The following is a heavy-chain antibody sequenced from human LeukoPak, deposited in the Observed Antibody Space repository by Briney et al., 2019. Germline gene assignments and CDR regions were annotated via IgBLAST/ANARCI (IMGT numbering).Heavy chain of an antibody. CDR2: VYYSGST. J-gene: IGHJ4*02. D-gene: IGHD3-9*01. Sequence: SETLSLTCTVSGGCISSYYWSWLRQPPGKGLEWIGYVYYSGSTYYNPSLKSRVTISVDTSKKQFSLNLTSVTPADTAVYYCARGQDLRGSPTIYPFDYWGQGTLVTVSS. CDR1: GGCISSYY. CDR3: ARGQDLRGSPTIYPFDY. V-gene: IGHV4-59*01.